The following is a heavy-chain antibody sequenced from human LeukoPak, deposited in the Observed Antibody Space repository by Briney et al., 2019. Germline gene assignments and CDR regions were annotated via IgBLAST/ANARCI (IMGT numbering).Heavy chain of an antibody. Sequence: ASVKVSCKTSGYTLTTYGISWVRQAPGQGLEWMEWISAYNGDTNYAQNLQGRVTLTTDTSTSTAYMELRSLRSDDTAVYYCARVPPYYDILTGYYTLRGMDVWGKGTTVTVSS. V-gene: IGHV1-18*01. CDR3: ARVPPYYDILTGYYTLRGMDV. CDR1: GYTLTTYG. CDR2: ISAYNGDT. D-gene: IGHD3-9*01. J-gene: IGHJ6*04.